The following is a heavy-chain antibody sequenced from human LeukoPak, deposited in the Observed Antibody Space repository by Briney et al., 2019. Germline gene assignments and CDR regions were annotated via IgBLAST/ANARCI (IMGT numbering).Heavy chain of an antibody. J-gene: IGHJ4*02. Sequence: GGSLRLSCAASGFTFSSYSRNWVRQAPGKGLEWVSSISSSSSSYIYYADSVKGRFTISRDNAKNSLYLQMNSLGAEDTAVYYCASPFGGVIADYWGQGTLVTVSS. CDR3: ASPFGGVIADY. D-gene: IGHD3-16*02. CDR2: ISSSSSSYI. V-gene: IGHV3-21*01. CDR1: GFTFSSYS.